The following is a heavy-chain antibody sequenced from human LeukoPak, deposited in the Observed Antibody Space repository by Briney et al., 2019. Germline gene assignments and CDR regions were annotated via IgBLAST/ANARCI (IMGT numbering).Heavy chain of an antibody. J-gene: IGHJ4*02. D-gene: IGHD6-13*01. Sequence: PGGSLRLSCAASGFTFSSYEMSWVRQAPGKGLEWVSYISSSGSTIYYADSVKGRFTISRDNAKNSLYLQMNSLRAEDTAVYYCARDPSSSWYEKYFDYWGQGTLVTVSS. V-gene: IGHV3-48*03. CDR3: ARDPSSSWYEKYFDY. CDR2: ISSSGSTI. CDR1: GFTFSSYE.